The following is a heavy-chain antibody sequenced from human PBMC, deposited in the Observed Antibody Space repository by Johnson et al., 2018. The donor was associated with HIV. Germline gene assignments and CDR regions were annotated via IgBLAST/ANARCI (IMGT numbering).Heavy chain of an antibody. J-gene: IGHJ3*02. V-gene: IGHV3-7*03. CDR2: IKQDGIEK. D-gene: IGHD1-26*01. Sequence: VQLVESGGGLVKPGGSLILSCAASGFTFGDYAMSWFRQAPGQGLAWVANIKQDGIEKYYVGSVKGRFTISRDNAKNSLYLQMNSLRAEDTAVYYCATFGGGSFHAFDIWGQGTMVTVSS. CDR1: GFTFGDYA. CDR3: ATFGGGSFHAFDI.